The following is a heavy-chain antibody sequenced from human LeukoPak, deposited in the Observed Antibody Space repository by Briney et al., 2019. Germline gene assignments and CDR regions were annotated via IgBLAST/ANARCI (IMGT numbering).Heavy chain of an antibody. Sequence: PGRSLRLSCTASGFTFIGYSMHWVRQAPGKGLEWVAVISYDGSDKYYADSVKGRFTISRDSSKNTLYLQMNSLRAEDTAVYYCARDPTFRIVVVPYYFDYWGQGTLVTVSS. J-gene: IGHJ4*02. CDR2: ISYDGSDK. CDR3: ARDPTFRIVVVPYYFDY. V-gene: IGHV3-30*04. CDR1: GFTFIGYS. D-gene: IGHD3-22*01.